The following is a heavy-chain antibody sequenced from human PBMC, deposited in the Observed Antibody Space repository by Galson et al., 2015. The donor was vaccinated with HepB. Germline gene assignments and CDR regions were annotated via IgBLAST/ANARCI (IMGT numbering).Heavy chain of an antibody. J-gene: IGHJ5*02. D-gene: IGHD2-21*01. CDR2: VNTNTGNP. CDR1: GYTFTSYA. CDR3: ARRRVMRCGGDCEWFDP. V-gene: IGHV7-4-1*02. Sequence: SVKVSCKASGYTFTSYAMNWVRQAPGQGLEWMGWVNTNTGNPTYAQGFTGRFVFSLDTSVSTAYLQISSLKAEDTAVYYCARRRVMRCGGDCEWFDPWGQGTLVTVSS.